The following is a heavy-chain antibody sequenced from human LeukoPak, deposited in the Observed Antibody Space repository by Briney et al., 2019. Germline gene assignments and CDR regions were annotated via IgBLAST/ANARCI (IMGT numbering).Heavy chain of an antibody. CDR1: GYNLANYW. D-gene: IGHD3-10*01. Sequence: GESLKISCKGSGYNLANYWVGWARQMPGKGLEWMGIIYPGGADTKYSPSFQGQVTISADTSITTAYLQWSSLKASDRAMYYCVRHIGSGSYSPLDPWGPGTLVTVSS. V-gene: IGHV5-51*01. CDR3: VRHIGSGSYSPLDP. CDR2: IYPGGADT. J-gene: IGHJ5*02.